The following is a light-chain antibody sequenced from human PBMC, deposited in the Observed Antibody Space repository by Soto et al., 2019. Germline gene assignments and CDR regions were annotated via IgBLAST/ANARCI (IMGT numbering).Light chain of an antibody. CDR2: DST. CDR3: QQGGKWLT. Sequence: EIVLTQSPATLSLSPGERATLSCRASQSVSSYLAWYQQKPGQAPRLLIYDSTNRATGIPGRFSGRWFGEDFPSTISRLEPEDFAVYCRQQGGKWLTFGRGTKVDIK. CDR1: QSVSSY. J-gene: IGKJ3*01. V-gene: IGKV3-11*01.